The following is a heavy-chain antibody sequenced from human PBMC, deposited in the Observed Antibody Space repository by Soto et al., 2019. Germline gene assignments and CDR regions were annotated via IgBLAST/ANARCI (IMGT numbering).Heavy chain of an antibody. CDR3: ARDPGTVAGTGPYYYYGMDV. V-gene: IGHV1-69*06. CDR1: GGTFSSYA. J-gene: IGHJ6*02. D-gene: IGHD6-19*01. Sequence: QVQLVQSGAEVKKPGSSVKVSCTASGGTFSSYAISWVRQAPGQGLEWMGGIIPIFGTANYAQKFQGRVTITADKSTSTAYMELSSLRSEDTAVYYCARDPGTVAGTGPYYYYGMDVWGQGTTVTVSS. CDR2: IIPIFGTA.